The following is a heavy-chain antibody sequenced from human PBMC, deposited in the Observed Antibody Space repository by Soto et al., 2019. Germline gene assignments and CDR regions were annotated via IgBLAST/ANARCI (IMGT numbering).Heavy chain of an antibody. CDR1: GGSISSYY. CDR2: IYYSGST. CDR3: ARGSGWFEHWFDP. Sequence: SETLSLTCPVSGGSISSYYWSWIRQPPGKGLEWIGYIYYSGSTNYNPSLKSRVTISVDTSKNQFSLKLSSVTAADTAVYYCARGSGWFEHWFDPWGQGTLVTVSS. D-gene: IGHD6-19*01. J-gene: IGHJ5*02. V-gene: IGHV4-59*01.